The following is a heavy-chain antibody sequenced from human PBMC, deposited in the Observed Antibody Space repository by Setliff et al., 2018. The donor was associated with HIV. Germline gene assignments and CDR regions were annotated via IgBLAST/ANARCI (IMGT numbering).Heavy chain of an antibody. CDR2: VYFTGHT. D-gene: IGHD1-26*01. Sequence: SETLSLTCSVSNDSITYYYWNWIRQPPGKGLEWIGYVYFTGHTNFNPSLKSRVTMSIDTPQNQFSLTLTSVTAADTAVYYCARSPEWGAGGIDYWGQGTLVTVSS. V-gene: IGHV4-59*01. J-gene: IGHJ4*02. CDR1: NDSITYYY. CDR3: ARSPEWGAGGIDY.